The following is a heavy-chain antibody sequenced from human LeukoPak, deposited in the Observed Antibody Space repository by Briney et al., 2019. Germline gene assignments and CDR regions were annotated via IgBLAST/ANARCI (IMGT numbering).Heavy chain of an antibody. V-gene: IGHV3-30*02. CDR1: GFTFSTYG. D-gene: IGHD4-11*01. Sequence: GGSLRLSCAASGFTFSTYGMHWVRQAPGKGLEWVAFIRYYGSNKYYADSVKGRFTISRDNSKNTLYLQMNSLRAEDTAVYYCARDSSNSPDFDYWGQGTLVTVSS. J-gene: IGHJ4*02. CDR3: ARDSSNSPDFDY. CDR2: IRYYGSNK.